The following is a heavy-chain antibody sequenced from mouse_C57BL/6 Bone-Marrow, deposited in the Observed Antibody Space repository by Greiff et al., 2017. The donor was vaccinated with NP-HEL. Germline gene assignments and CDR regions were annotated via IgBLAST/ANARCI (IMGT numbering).Heavy chain of an antibody. J-gene: IGHJ1*03. V-gene: IGHV3-6*01. CDR1: GYSFTSGYF. CDR3: ARDGKGEYFDV. CDR2: ISYDGSN. D-gene: IGHD2-1*01. Sequence: EVQLQQSGPGLVKPSQSLSLSCSVTGYSFTSGYFWYWIRQPPGNKQEWMGYISYDGSNNYNPSLKNRISITRDTTKNQFFLKCKSVTAEDTATYYCARDGKGEYFDVWGTGTTVTVSS.